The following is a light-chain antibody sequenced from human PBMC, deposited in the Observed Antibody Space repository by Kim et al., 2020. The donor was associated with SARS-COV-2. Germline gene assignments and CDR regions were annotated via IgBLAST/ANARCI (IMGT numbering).Light chain of an antibody. J-gene: IGLJ1*01. V-gene: IGLV1-40*01. CDR3: QSYDSSLSVYV. CDR2: GNT. CDR1: SSDIGAGFD. Sequence: QSVLTQPPSVSGAPGQRVTISCTGSSSDIGAGFDVHWYQHLPGTAPKLLIYGNTNRPSGVPDRFSGSKSGTSASLAITGLQAEDEADYYCQSYDSSLSVYVFGTGTNVTVL.